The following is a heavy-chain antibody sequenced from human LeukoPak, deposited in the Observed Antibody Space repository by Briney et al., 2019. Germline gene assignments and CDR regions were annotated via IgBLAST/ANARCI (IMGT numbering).Heavy chain of an antibody. CDR2: IIPIFGTA. CDR1: GGTFSSYA. CDR3: ARSGYSSSWYQSPFDY. V-gene: IGHV1-69*05. J-gene: IGHJ4*02. Sequence: SVKVSCKASGGTFSSYAISWVRQAPGQGLEWMGGIIPIFGTANYAQKFQGRVTITTDKSTSTAYMELSSLRSEDTAVYYCARSGYSSSWYQSPFDYWGQGTLVTVSS. D-gene: IGHD6-13*01.